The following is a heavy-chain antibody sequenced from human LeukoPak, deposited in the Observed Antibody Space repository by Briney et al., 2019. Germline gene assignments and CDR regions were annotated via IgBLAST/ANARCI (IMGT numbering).Heavy chain of an antibody. Sequence: PSETLSLTCTVSGGSISSSSYYWGWIRQPPGKGLEWIGSIYYSGSTYYNPSLKSRVTISVDTSKNQFSLRLSSVTAADTAVYYCARDGSYGGYYYYYMDVWGKGTTVTVSS. CDR1: GGSISSSSYY. V-gene: IGHV4-39*07. CDR2: IYYSGST. J-gene: IGHJ6*03. CDR3: ARDGSYGGYYYYYMDV. D-gene: IGHD5-18*01.